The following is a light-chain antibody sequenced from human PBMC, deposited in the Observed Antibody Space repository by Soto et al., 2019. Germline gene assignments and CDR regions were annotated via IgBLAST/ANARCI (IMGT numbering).Light chain of an antibody. CDR2: DTN. V-gene: IGLV7-46*01. Sequence: QAVVTQEPSLTVSPGGTVTLTCGSSTGTVTSGHYPFWFQQKAGQAPRTLIYDTNKRPSWTPARFSGSLLGGKAALTLSTAQPEDEADYYCLLSYSGARGVFGGGTKLTVL. J-gene: IGLJ2*01. CDR3: LLSYSGARGV. CDR1: TGTVTSGHY.